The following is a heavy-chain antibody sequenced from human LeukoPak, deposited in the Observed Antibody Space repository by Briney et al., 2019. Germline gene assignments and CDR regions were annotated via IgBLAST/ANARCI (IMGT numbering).Heavy chain of an antibody. D-gene: IGHD6-19*01. J-gene: IGHJ5*01. CDR1: GGSISSYY. V-gene: IGHV4-59*01. CDR3: ARYPPYSSGWYWFDY. CDR2: IYYSGST. Sequence: KPSETLSLTCTVSGGSISSYYWSWIRQPPGKGLEWLGYIYYSGSTNYNPSLKSRVTISVDTSKNQFSLKLSSVTAADTAVYYCARYPPYSSGWYWFDYWGQGTLVTVSS.